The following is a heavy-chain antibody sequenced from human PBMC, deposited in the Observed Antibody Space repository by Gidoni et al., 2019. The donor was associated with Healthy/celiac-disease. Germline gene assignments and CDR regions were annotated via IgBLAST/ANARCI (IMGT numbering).Heavy chain of an antibody. CDR3: ARGRSYYYDSPSLQ. J-gene: IGHJ4*02. V-gene: IGHV3-20*01. CDR2: INWNGGST. Sequence: EVQLVESGGGVVRPGGSLRLSCTASGFTFDDYGMSWVRQAPGKGLEWVSGINWNGGSTGYADSVKGRFTISRDNAKNSLYLQMNSLRAEDTALYHCARGRSYYYDSPSLQWGQGTLVTVSS. D-gene: IGHD3-22*01. CDR1: GFTFDDYG.